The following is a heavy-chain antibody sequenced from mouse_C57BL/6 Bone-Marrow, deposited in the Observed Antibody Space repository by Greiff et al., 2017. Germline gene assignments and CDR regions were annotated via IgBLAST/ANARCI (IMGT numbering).Heavy chain of an antibody. D-gene: IGHD1-1*01. CDR3: ARPHYYGSSHYWYFDV. J-gene: IGHJ1*03. CDR1: GYTFTSYW. V-gene: IGHV1-53*01. CDR2: INPSNGGT. Sequence: VQLQQSGTELVKPGASVKLSCKASGYTFTSYWMHWVKQRPGQGLEWIGNINPSNGGTNYNEKFKSKATLTVDKSSSTAYMQLSSLTSEDSAVYYCARPHYYGSSHYWYFDVWGTGTTVTVSS.